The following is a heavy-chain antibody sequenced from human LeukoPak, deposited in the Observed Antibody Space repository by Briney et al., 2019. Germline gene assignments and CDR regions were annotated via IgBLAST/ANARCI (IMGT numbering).Heavy chain of an antibody. CDR1: GGTFSSYA. J-gene: IGHJ4*02. D-gene: IGHD6-19*01. CDR2: IIPIFGIA. V-gene: IGHV1-69*04. CDR3: AREGTSSGWTDRHFDY. Sequence: ASVKVSCKASGGTFSSYAISWVRQAPGQGLEWMGRIIPIFGIANYAQKFQGRVTITADKSTSTAYMELSSLRSEDMAVYYCAREGTSSGWTDRHFDYWGQGTLVTVSS.